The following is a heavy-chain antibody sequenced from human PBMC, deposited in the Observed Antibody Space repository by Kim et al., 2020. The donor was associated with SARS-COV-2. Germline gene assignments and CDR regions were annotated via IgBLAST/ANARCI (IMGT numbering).Heavy chain of an antibody. CDR1: GFTFSSYW. CDR3: ARMARYNWNYADWFDP. Sequence: GGCLRLSCAASGFTFSSYWMHWVRQAPGKGLVWVSRINSDGSSTSYADSVKGRFTISRDNAKNTLYLQMNSLRAEDTAVYYCARMARYNWNYADWFDPWGHGTPGTGSS. V-gene: IGHV3-74*01. CDR2: INSDGSST. D-gene: IGHD1-7*01. J-gene: IGHJ5*02.